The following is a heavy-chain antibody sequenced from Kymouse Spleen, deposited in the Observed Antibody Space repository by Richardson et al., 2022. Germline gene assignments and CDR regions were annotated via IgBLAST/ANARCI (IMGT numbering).Heavy chain of an antibody. CDR3: TTVGITGTLFYYYYYGMDV. J-gene: IGHJ6*02. D-gene: IGHD1-20*01,IGHD1-7*01. CDR2: IKSKTDGGTT. V-gene: IGHV3-15*01. CDR1: GFTFSNAW. Sequence: EVQLVESGGGLVKPGGSLRLSCAASGFTFSNAWMSWVRQAPGKGLEWVGRIKSKTDGGTTDYAAPVKGRFTISRDDSKNTLYLQMNSLKTEDTAVYYCTTVGITGTLFYYYYYGMDVWGQGTTVTVSS.